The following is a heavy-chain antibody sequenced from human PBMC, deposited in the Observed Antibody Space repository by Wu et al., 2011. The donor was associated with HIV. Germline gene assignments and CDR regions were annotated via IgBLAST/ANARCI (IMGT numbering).Heavy chain of an antibody. CDR1: GYTFTDYY. CDR3: ARDLVSDGYYYYMDV. CDR2: INPNSGGT. J-gene: IGHJ6*03. D-gene: IGHD5/OR15-5a*01. Sequence: QVQLVQSGAEVKKPGGLSERVSCKASGYTFTDYYMHWVRQAPGQGLEWMGWINPNSGGTNYAQKFQGRVTMTRDTSISTAYMELSRLRSDDTAVYYCARDLVSDGYYYYMDVWGKGTTVTVSS. V-gene: IGHV1-2*02.